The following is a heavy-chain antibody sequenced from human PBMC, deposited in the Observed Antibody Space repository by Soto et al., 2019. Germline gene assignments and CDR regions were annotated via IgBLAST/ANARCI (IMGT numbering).Heavy chain of an antibody. CDR2: TYNSGTT. Sequence: QVQLQESGPGLVEPSQTLSLTCTVSGDSLSSGYFWSWIRQSPGKGLEWIGHTYNSGTTYNNPSLRSRGTISIDTSRNQFSLRLTSVTAADTAVYYCARGPSADKIDYWGQGTLVTVSS. CDR3: ARGPSADKIDY. CDR1: GDSLSSGYF. V-gene: IGHV4-30-4*01. J-gene: IGHJ4*02. D-gene: IGHD3-3*01.